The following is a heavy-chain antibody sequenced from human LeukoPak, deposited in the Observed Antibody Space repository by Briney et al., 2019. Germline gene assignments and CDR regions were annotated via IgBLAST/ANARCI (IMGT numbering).Heavy chain of an antibody. D-gene: IGHD5-18*01. J-gene: IGHJ4*02. CDR3: ARRAMALDY. CDR2: IKQDGSEK. V-gene: IGHV3-7*01. CDR1: AFTFSGYW. Sequence: AGGSLRLSCAASAFTFSGYWMSWVRQAPGKGLEWVANIKQDGSEKSYVDSVRGRFTISRDNAKNTLYLQMNSLRAEDTAVYYCARRAMALDYWGQGTLVTVSS.